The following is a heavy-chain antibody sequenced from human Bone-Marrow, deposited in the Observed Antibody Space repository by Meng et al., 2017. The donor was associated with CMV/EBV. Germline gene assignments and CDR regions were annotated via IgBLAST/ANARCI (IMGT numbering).Heavy chain of an antibody. J-gene: IGHJ5*02. CDR3: ARDALYCSSTSCQDWFDP. CDR2: TYYRSKWYN. D-gene: IGHD2-2*01. Sequence: SQTLSLTCAISGDSVSSNSAAWNWIRQSPSRGLEWLGRTYYRSKWYNDYAVSVKSRITINPDTSKNQFSLQLNSVTPEDTAVYYCARDALYCSSTSCQDWFDPWGQGPLVTVSS. V-gene: IGHV6-1*01. CDR1: GDSVSSNSAA.